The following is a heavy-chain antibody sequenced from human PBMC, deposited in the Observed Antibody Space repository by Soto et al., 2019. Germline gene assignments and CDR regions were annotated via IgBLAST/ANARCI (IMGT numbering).Heavy chain of an antibody. D-gene: IGHD2-2*01. CDR1: GGSISSSNW. CDR2: IYHSGST. Sequence: SETLSLTCAVSGGSISSSNWWSWVRQPPGKGLEWIGEIYHSGSTNYNPSLKSRVTISVDKSKNQFSLKLSSVTAADTAVYYCARDMQTERLYYYYGMDVWGQGTTVTVSS. V-gene: IGHV4-4*02. J-gene: IGHJ6*02. CDR3: ARDMQTERLYYYYGMDV.